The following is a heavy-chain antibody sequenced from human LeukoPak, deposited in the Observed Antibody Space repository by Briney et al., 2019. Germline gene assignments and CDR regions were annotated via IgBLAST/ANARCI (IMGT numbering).Heavy chain of an antibody. CDR1: GGSISSGGYS. J-gene: IGHJ6*03. CDR3: ARGMATNPTYYYYMDV. CDR2: VFTTGTT. V-gene: IGHV4-30-4*07. Sequence: PSETLSLTCAVSGGSISSGGYSWWWVRQPPGKGLEWIGYVFTTGTTYYNPSLNSRVTISLDMSKNQFSLKLSSVTAADTAVYYCARGMATNPTYYYYMDVWGKGTTVTISS. D-gene: IGHD5-24*01.